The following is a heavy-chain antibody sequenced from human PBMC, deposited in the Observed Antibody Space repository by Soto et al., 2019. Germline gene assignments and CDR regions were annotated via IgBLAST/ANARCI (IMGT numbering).Heavy chain of an antibody. CDR1: AGSISSSSYY. Sequence: SETLSLTCTVSAGSISSSSYYWGWIRQPPGKGLEWIGSIYYSGSTYYNPSLNSRVTISVDTSKNQFSLKLSSVTAADTAVYYCASLSRPRIAYYDFWSGYYPDDAFDIWGQGTMVT. J-gene: IGHJ3*02. V-gene: IGHV4-39*01. D-gene: IGHD3-3*01. CDR3: ASLSRPRIAYYDFWSGYYPDDAFDI. CDR2: IYYSGST.